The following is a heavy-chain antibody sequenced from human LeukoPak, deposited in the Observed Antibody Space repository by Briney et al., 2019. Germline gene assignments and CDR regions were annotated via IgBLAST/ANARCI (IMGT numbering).Heavy chain of an antibody. Sequence: PGRSLRLSCAASGLTFSSYAMHWVRQAPGKGLEWVAVISYDGSNKYYADSVKGRFTISRDNSKNTLYLQMNSLRAEDTAVYYCARGDRPGTQFDYWGQGTLVTVSS. J-gene: IGHJ4*02. CDR3: ARGDRPGTQFDY. CDR1: GLTFSSYA. V-gene: IGHV3-30*04. D-gene: IGHD1-1*01. CDR2: ISYDGSNK.